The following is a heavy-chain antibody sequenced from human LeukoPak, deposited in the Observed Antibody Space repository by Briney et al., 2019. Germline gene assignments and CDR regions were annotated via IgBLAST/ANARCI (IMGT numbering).Heavy chain of an antibody. CDR1: GFTFSSYA. CDR3: ARDNCSGGSCYGRNYYGMDV. J-gene: IGHJ6*02. Sequence: GGSLRLSCAASGFTFSSYAMHWVRQAPGKGLEWVAVISYDGSNKYYADSVKGRFTISRDNSKNTLYLQMNSLRAEGTAVYYCARDNCSGGSCYGRNYYGMDVWGQGTTVTVSS. D-gene: IGHD2-15*01. V-gene: IGHV3-30-3*01. CDR2: ISYDGSNK.